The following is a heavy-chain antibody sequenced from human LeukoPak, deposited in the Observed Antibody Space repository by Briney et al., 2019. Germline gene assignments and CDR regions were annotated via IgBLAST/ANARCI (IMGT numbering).Heavy chain of an antibody. CDR1: GYTFTSYY. D-gene: IGHD2-15*01. CDR2: INPSGGST. CDR3: ARGDCSGGSCYKPPTDY. Sequence: ASVKVSCKASGYTFTSYYMHWVRQAPGQGLEWMGIINPSGGSTSYAQKFKGRVTMTRDMSTSTVYMELSSLRSEDTAVYYCARGDCSGGSCYKPPTDYWGQGTLVTVSS. V-gene: IGHV1-46*01. J-gene: IGHJ4*02.